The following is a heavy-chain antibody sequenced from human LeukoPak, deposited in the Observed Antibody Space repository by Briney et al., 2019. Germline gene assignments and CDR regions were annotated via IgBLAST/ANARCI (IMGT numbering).Heavy chain of an antibody. Sequence: SETVSLTCTVSSGSISTSNYYWGWVRQPPGKALEWIGNIFYSGSTYYSPSLKSRVTISLDTSRNQFSLKLNSVTAADTAVYYCAKSNGYGLIDIWGQGQWSPSLQ. CDR1: SGSISTSNYY. CDR2: IFYSGST. V-gene: IGHV4-39*07. D-gene: IGHD3-22*01. J-gene: IGHJ3*02. CDR3: AKSNGYGLIDI.